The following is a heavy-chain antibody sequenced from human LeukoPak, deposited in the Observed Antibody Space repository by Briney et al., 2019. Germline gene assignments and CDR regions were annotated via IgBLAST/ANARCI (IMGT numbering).Heavy chain of an antibody. CDR1: GGSTSSSAYL. V-gene: IGHV4-39*01. CDR3: ARRAAGLNYFDP. D-gene: IGHD4-11*01. CDR2: INYSGSS. J-gene: IGHJ5*02. Sequence: PSETLSLTCTVSGGSTSSSAYLWGWIRQPPGKGLEWLCLINYSGSSYYNPSLKSRLTISVDTSKNQFSLKLTSVTAADTAVYFCARRAAGLNYFDPWGQGTLVTVSS.